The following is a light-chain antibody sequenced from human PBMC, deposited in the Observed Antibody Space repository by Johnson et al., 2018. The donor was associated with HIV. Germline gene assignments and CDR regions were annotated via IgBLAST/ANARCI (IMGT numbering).Light chain of an antibody. Sequence: SVLTQPPSVSAAPGQTVTISCSGSSSNVGSSFVSWYRQVPGTAPKLLIYENNKRPSGIPDRFSGSKSGTSASLAITGLQTGDEAAYYCGTWDTSLRGLYVFGTGTRVTVL. CDR2: ENN. J-gene: IGLJ1*01. CDR3: GTWDTSLRGLYV. V-gene: IGLV1-51*02. CDR1: SSNVGSSF.